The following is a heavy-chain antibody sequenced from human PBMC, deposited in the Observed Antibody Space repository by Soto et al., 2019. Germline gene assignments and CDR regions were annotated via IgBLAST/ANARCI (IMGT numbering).Heavy chain of an antibody. V-gene: IGHV1-46*01. Sequence: QVQLVQSGAELKKPGASVKVSCKASGYSFASFYMHWVRQAPGQGLEWLGIINPGGSKTSYAPKFKGKVTMTRDTTTRTVYMELTGLTADDTAVYFCATDYGDQPRVDPWGQGTLVTVSS. CDR2: INPGGSKT. J-gene: IGHJ5*02. CDR1: GYSFASFY. D-gene: IGHD4-17*01. CDR3: ATDYGDQPRVDP.